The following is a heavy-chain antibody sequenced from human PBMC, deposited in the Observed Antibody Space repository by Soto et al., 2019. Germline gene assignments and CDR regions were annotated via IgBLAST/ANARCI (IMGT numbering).Heavy chain of an antibody. CDR1: GFTFSSYG. Sequence: QVQLVESGGGVVKHGRSLRLSCAASGFTFSSYGMHWVRQAPGKGLEWVAVISYDGSNKYYADSVKGRFTISRDNSKNTLYLQMNSLRAEDTAVYYCAKEWVYDSSGWSFDYWGQGTLVTASS. J-gene: IGHJ4*02. D-gene: IGHD3-22*01. CDR2: ISYDGSNK. CDR3: AKEWVYDSSGWSFDY. V-gene: IGHV3-30*18.